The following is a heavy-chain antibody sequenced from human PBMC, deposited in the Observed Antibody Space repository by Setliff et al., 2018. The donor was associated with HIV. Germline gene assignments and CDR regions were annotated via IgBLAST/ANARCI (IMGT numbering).Heavy chain of an antibody. CDR3: ARDWVTRSNYYGSGSPWYFDF. V-gene: IGHV4-61*02. Sequence: PSETLSLTCTVSGGSFSSGSYYWSWIRQSAGKGLEWIGRIYASAYSNYNPSLKSRVTMSVDTSQNQFSLKLRSVNAADTAVYYCARDWVTRSNYYGSGSPWYFDFWGRGILVTVSS. D-gene: IGHD3-10*01. J-gene: IGHJ2*01. CDR2: IYASAYS. CDR1: GGSFSSGSYY.